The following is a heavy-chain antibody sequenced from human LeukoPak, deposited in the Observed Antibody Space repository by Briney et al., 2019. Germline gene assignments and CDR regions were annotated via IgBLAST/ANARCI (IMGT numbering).Heavy chain of an antibody. V-gene: IGHV3-23*01. J-gene: IGHJ4*02. CDR1: GFTFSSYS. D-gene: IGHD6-19*01. CDR3: VRYLSGWYYFDW. Sequence: PGGSLRLSCAASGFTFSSYSMSWVRQAPGKGLEWVSTIPASGGNTYYADSVRGRFTISRDNSKNTLYPQINSLTAEDTAIYYCVRYLSGWYYFDWWGQGTLVTVSS. CDR2: IPASGGNT.